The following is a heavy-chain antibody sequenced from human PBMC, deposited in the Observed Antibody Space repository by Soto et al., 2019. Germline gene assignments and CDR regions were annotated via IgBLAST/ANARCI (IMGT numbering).Heavy chain of an antibody. V-gene: IGHV4-59*01. J-gene: IGHJ5*02. CDR2: IYYSGST. CDR1: GGSINTYY. CDR3: ARGGSSAWHNWFDP. D-gene: IGHD6-25*01. Sequence: PSETLSLTCTVSGGSINTYYWSWIRQPPGKGLEWIGYIYYSGSTNYNPSLKSRVTISVDTSKNQFSLRVSSVTAADTAVYYCARGGSSAWHNWFDPWGQGTLVTVSS.